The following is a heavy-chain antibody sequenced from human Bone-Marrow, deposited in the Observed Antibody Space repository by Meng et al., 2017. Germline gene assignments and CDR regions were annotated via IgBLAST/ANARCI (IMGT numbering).Heavy chain of an antibody. J-gene: IGHJ4*02. CDR2: IKQDGSEK. V-gene: IGHV3-7*01. CDR1: GFTFSSYW. CDR3: ARDGVPLHFDY. Sequence: ETLSLTCAASGFTFSSYWMSWVRQAPGKGLEWVANIKQDGSEKYYVDSVKGRFTISRDNAKNSLYLQMNSLRAEDTAVYYCARDGVPLHFDYWGQGTLVTVSS. D-gene: IGHD3-3*01.